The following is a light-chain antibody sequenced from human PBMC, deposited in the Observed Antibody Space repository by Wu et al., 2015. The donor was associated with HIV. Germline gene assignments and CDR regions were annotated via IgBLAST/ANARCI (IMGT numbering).Light chain of an antibody. CDR1: QGISNS. Sequence: DIQMTQSPSSLSASVGDRVTITCRASQGISNSLAWYQQKPGKAPKLLLHTASRLESGVPSRFSGSGSGTDYTLTISALQPEDFATYYCQQTYITPKTFGQGTKVEIK. V-gene: IGKV1-NL1*01. CDR2: TAS. CDR3: QQTYITPKT. J-gene: IGKJ1*01.